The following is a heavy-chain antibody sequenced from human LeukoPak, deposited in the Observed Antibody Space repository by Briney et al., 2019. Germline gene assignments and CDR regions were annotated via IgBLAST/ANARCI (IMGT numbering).Heavy chain of an antibody. CDR3: AREVAGSGSYFHYMDV. CDR1: GYIFTGYY. V-gene: IGHV1-2*02. Sequence: ASVKVSCKASGYIFTGYYIHWVRQAPGQGLEWMGWINPSSGGTKYAQKFQGRVTMTRDTSISTAYMELSRLRSDDTAVYYCAREVAGSGSYFHYMDVWGKGTTVTISS. D-gene: IGHD3-10*01. CDR2: INPSSGGT. J-gene: IGHJ6*03.